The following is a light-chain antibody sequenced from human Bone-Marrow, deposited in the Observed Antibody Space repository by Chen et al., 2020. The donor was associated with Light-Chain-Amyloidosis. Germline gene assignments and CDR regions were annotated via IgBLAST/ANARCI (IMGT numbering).Light chain of an antibody. J-gene: IGLJ1*01. Sequence: QSALTQPASVSGTPGQSINISCTGTSSDVGGDNHVSGYQQHPDKAPKLMIYEVTNRPSCVPDRFSGSKSDNTASLTISGLQTEDEADYFCSSYTITNTLGFGSGTRVTVL. CDR3: SSYTITNTLG. CDR2: EVT. V-gene: IGLV2-14*01. CDR1: SSDVGGDNH.